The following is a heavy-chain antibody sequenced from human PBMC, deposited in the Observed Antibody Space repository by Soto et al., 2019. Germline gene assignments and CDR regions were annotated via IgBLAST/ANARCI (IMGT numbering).Heavy chain of an antibody. J-gene: IGHJ6*02. CDR1: GFTFSTYG. Sequence: QVQLVESGGGVVQPGRSLRLSCAASGFTFSTYGMHWVRQAPGKGLEWVAVIWYAGSNKYYADSVKGRFTISRDNSKNTLYVQMNSLRAEDTAVYYCARVYYGDYGMDVWGQGTTVTVSS. V-gene: IGHV3-33*01. CDR3: ARVYYGDYGMDV. D-gene: IGHD3-3*01. CDR2: IWYAGSNK.